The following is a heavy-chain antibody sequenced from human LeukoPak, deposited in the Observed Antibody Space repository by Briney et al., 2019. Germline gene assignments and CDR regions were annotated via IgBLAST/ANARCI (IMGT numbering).Heavy chain of an antibody. CDR2: IWYDGSNK. CDR1: GFTFSSYG. V-gene: IGHV3-33*01. CDR3: ARHRGSGYLSWFDP. Sequence: PGGSLRLSCAASGFTFSSYGMHWVRHAPGEGVEGGAVIWYDGSNKYYTDTVKGRFTISRDNSKNTLYLQMNSVRAEDTAVYYCARHRGSGYLSWFDPWGQGTLVTVSS. D-gene: IGHD3-22*01. J-gene: IGHJ5*02.